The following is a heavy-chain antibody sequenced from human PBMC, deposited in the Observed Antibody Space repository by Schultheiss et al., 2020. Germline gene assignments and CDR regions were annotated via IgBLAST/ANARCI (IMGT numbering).Heavy chain of an antibody. CDR1: GGSFSGYY. CDR2: INHSGST. CDR3: ARGGNFGDYVPNFDY. D-gene: IGHD4-17*01. J-gene: IGHJ4*02. V-gene: IGHV4-34*01. Sequence: SETLSLTCAVYGGSFSGYYWSWIRQPPGKGLEWIGEINHSGSTNYNPSLKRRVTMSVDTSKNQFSLKLSSVTAADTAVYYCARGGNFGDYVPNFDYWGQGTRVTVYS.